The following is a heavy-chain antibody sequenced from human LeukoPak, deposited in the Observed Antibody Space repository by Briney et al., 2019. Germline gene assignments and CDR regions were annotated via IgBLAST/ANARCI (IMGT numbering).Heavy chain of an antibody. CDR3: ARKRGVGVDTNAFDM. CDR2: INANNDGS. CDR1: GYTITGYY. J-gene: IGHJ3*02. D-gene: IGHD3-3*01. V-gene: IGHV1-2*02. Sequence: ASVKVSCKASGYTITGYYMHWVRQAPGQGLEWMGWINANNDGSIYAQKFQGRVTMTRDTSINTAYMELSRLRSDDTAVYYCARKRGVGVDTNAFDMWGQGTMVAVSS.